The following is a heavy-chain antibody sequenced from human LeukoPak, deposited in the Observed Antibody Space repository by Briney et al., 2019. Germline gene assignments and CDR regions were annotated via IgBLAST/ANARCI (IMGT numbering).Heavy chain of an antibody. D-gene: IGHD1-26*01. CDR1: GGSISSSTYY. CDR2: IFYSGRT. CDR3: ARDLGRTYYFDY. V-gene: IGHV4-39*07. Sequence: KPSETLSLTCTVSGGSISSSTYYWGWIRQPPGKGLEWIGSIFYSGRTYYNPSLKSRVTISVDTSKNQFSLKLSSVTAADTAVYYCARDLGRTYYFDYWGQGTLVTVSS. J-gene: IGHJ4*02.